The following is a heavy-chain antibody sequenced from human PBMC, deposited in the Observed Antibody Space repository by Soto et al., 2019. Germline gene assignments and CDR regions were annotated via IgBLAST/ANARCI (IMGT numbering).Heavy chain of an antibody. V-gene: IGHV3-21*06. CDR3: ARESEDLTSNFDY. CDR2: ISSTTNYI. Sequence: PGGSLRLSCAASGFTFTRYSMNWVRQAPGNGLEWVSSISSTTNYIYYGDSMKGRSTISRDNAKNSLYLEMNSLRAEDTAVYYCARESEDLTSNFDYWGQGTLVTVSS. J-gene: IGHJ4*02. CDR1: GFTFTRYS.